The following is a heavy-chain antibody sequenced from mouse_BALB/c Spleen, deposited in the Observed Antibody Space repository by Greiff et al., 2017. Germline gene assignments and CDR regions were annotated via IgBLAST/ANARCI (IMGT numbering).Heavy chain of an antibody. CDR1: GFTFSSFG. CDR2: ISSGSSTI. Sequence: EVKLVESGGGLVQPGGSRKLSCAASGFTFSSFGMHWVRQAPEKGLEWVAYISSGSSTIYYADTVKGRFTISRDNPKNTLFLQMTSLRSEDTAMYYCARSAYGSPAWFAYWGQGTLVTVSA. J-gene: IGHJ3*01. D-gene: IGHD1-1*01. V-gene: IGHV5-17*02. CDR3: ARSAYGSPAWFAY.